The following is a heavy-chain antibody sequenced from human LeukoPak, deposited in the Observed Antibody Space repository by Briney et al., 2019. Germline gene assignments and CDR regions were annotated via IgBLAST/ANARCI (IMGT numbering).Heavy chain of an antibody. CDR3: AKEQQLWLLGYFDY. Sequence: GGSLRLSCAASGFTFSDYHMSWIRQAPGKGLEWVSTISGSGGSTDYAESVKGRFTISRDNSKNTLYLQMNSLRAEDTAVYYCAKEQQLWLLGYFDYWGQGALVTVSS. V-gene: IGHV3-23*01. CDR2: ISGSGGST. CDR1: GFTFSDYH. D-gene: IGHD5-18*01. J-gene: IGHJ4*02.